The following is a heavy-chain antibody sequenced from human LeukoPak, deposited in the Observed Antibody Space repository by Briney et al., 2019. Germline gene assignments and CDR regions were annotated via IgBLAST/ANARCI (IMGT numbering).Heavy chain of an antibody. CDR2: INQDGSEK. J-gene: IGHJ4*02. V-gene: IGHV3-7*04. Sequence: GGSLRLSCAASGFTFSTYWMSWVRQAPGKGLEWVANINQDGSEKYYVDSVKGRFTVSRDNAKNSLYLQMNSLRAEDTAVYYCTRDRGDFDWWGQGTLLTVSS. CDR3: TRDRGDFDW. CDR1: GFTFSTYW.